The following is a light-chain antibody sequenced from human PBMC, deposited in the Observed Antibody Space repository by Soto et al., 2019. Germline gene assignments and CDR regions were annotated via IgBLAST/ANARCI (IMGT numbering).Light chain of an antibody. J-gene: IGKJ4*01. CDR2: DAS. CDR1: QSVSSY. Sequence: EIVLTQSPATLSLSPGERATLSCRASQSVSSYLAWYQQKPGQAPRLLIYDASNRATGIPARFSGSGSGTDFTLTISSLEPDDFAVYYCHQRSDWPSTFGGGTTVQIK. CDR3: HQRSDWPST. V-gene: IGKV3-11*01.